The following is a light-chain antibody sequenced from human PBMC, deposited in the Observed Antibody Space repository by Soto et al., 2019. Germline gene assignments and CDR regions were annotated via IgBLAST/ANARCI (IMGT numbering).Light chain of an antibody. Sequence: ENVLPQSPGPLSLSPGERSTLSCMASQSVSSSYLAWYQQKPGQAPRLLIYGASSRATGIPDRFSGSGSGTDFTLTISRLEPEDSAVYFCQQYTGPPTTFGQGGRLEIK. J-gene: IGKJ5*01. CDR1: QSVSSSY. V-gene: IGKV3-20*01. CDR2: GAS. CDR3: QQYTGPPTT.